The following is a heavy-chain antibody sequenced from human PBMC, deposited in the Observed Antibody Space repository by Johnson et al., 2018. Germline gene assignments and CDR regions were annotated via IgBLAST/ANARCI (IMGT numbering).Heavy chain of an antibody. CDR1: GGSISGYH. CDR2: ISHTGST. Sequence: QVQLQESGPGLVKPSETLSLICTVSGGSISGYHWSWIRQPPGKGLEWIAFISHTGSTNYNPSLKSRVTISLETSKNQFSLKLSSVTAADTAVYYCARGGGLYAFDIWGQGTMVTVS. J-gene: IGHJ3*02. V-gene: IGHV4-59*01. CDR3: ARGGGLYAFDI. D-gene: IGHD6-19*01.